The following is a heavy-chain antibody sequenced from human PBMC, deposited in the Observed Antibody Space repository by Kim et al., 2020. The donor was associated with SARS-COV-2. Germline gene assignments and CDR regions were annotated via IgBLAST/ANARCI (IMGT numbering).Heavy chain of an antibody. D-gene: IGHD1-7*01. Sequence: GGSLRLSCAASGFTFSSYSMNWVRQAPGKGLEWVSYISSSSTIYYADSVKGRFTISRDNAKNSLYLQMNSLRDEDTAVYYCASLSITGTLGVDYWGQGTL. CDR2: ISSSSTI. V-gene: IGHV3-48*02. J-gene: IGHJ4*02. CDR3: ASLSITGTLGVDY. CDR1: GFTFSSYS.